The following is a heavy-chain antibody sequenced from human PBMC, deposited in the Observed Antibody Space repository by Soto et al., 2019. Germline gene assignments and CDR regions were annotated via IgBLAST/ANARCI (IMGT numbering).Heavy chain of an antibody. CDR1: GFTFSSNS. CDR2: IKQDGSET. CDR3: ARVRPYGVDY. D-gene: IGHD3-10*01. V-gene: IGHV3-7*01. J-gene: IGHJ4*02. Sequence: EVQLVESGGGLVQPGGSLRLSCAASGFTFSSNSMSWVRQAPGKGLEWVANIKQDGSETYYLDSVKGRFTISRDNANNSLYLQMNSLRAEDTAVYYCARVRPYGVDYWGQGTLVTVCS.